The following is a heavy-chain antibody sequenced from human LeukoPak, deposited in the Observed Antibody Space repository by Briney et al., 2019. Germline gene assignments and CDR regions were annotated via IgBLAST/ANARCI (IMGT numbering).Heavy chain of an antibody. D-gene: IGHD6-6*01. CDR2: IYYSGST. V-gene: IGHV4-39*01. Sequence: GWIRQARGXGLEXIVRIYYSGSTYYTPSLKSRVTISVDTSKNQFSLKLSSVTAADTAVYYCARQESIAARGGFDYWGQGTLVTVSS. CDR3: ARQESIAARGGFDY. J-gene: IGHJ4*02.